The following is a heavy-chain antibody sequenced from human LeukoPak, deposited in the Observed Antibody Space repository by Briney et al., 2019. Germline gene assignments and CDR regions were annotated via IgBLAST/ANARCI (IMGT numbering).Heavy chain of an antibody. V-gene: IGHV4-4*07. CDR3: ARDCGGDCFDAFDI. Sequence: SETLSLTCTVSGGSISSYYWSWIRQPPGKGLEWVGRIYTSGSTNYNPSLKSRVTMSVDTSKNQFSLKLSSVAASDRAVYYCARDCGGDCFDAFDIWGQGTMVTVSS. J-gene: IGHJ3*02. D-gene: IGHD2-21*02. CDR2: IYTSGST. CDR1: GGSISSYY.